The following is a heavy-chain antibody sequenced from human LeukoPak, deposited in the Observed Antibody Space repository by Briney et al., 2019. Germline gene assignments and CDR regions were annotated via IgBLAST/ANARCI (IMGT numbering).Heavy chain of an antibody. D-gene: IGHD3-3*01. J-gene: IGHJ2*01. CDR1: GGTFSSYA. CDR2: IIPIFGTA. V-gene: IGHV1-69*13. Sequence: EASVKVSCKASGGTFSSYAISWVRQAPGQGLEWMGGIIPIFGTANYAQKFQGRVTITADESTSTAYMELSSLRSEDTAVYYCARIRDRLRFLDGPGYFDLWGRGTLVTVSS. CDR3: ARIRDRLRFLDGPGYFDL.